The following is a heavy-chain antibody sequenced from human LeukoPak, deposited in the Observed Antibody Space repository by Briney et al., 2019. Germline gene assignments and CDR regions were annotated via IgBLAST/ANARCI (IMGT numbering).Heavy chain of an antibody. CDR3: TTDEDWNYARKDV. J-gene: IGHJ6*02. V-gene: IGHV3-15*04. D-gene: IGHD1-7*01. Sequence: GGSLRLSCAASGLIFNYTWMSWVRQVPGKGLEWVGQTVGEIDGGTTDYAAPVKGRFTISRDDSKSTLYLQMNSLKIEDTAVYYCTTDEDWNYARKDVWGQGATVIVSS. CDR1: GLIFNYTW. CDR2: TVGEIDGGTT.